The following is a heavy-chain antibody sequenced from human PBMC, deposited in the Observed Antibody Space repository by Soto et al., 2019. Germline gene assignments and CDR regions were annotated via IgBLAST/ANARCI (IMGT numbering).Heavy chain of an antibody. CDR3: ARHSTGLDV. V-gene: IGHV4-59*08. D-gene: IGHD3-9*01. Sequence: QVQLQESGPGLVKPSETLSLTCTVSGGSISSSYWSWIRQPPGKGLEWVGYIHYSGSTHYNPSLNRRITISLATSKNQFSLKLTSVTAADTAVYYCARHSTGLDVWGKGTTVTVSS. CDR2: IHYSGST. J-gene: IGHJ6*04. CDR1: GGSISSSY.